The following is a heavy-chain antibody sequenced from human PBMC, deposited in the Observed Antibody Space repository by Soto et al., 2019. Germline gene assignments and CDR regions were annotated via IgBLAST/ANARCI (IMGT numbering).Heavy chain of an antibody. D-gene: IGHD1-26*01. CDR1: GFTFNSHT. J-gene: IGHJ4*02. CDR3: AREVGATGY. Sequence: EVQLVESGGGLVQPGGSLRLSCVASGFTFNSHTMNWVRQAPGEGLEWLSYISDSSSTIYYADSVKGRSTISRDNAKNALYLQMNSLRAGNSAVYSCAREVGATGYWGQGTLVTVSS. CDR2: ISDSSSTI. V-gene: IGHV3-48*04.